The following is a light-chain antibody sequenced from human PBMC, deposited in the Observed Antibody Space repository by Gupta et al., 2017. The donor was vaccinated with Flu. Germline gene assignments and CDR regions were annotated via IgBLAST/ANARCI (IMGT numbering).Light chain of an antibody. CDR1: ESVYVS. CDR2: GAS. V-gene: IGKV3-15*01. J-gene: IGKJ2*01. Sequence: SPATVSGVIGERSTRSCKASESVYVSLDWHQRKAAQPPMLLIYGASNSAAGSSGRFRGSGAVTDFTLTISHREYEDSAIYDCQHDRPLVLFGQGTKLEIK. CDR3: QHDRPLVL.